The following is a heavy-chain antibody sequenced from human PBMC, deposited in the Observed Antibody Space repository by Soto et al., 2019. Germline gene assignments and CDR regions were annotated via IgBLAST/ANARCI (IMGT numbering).Heavy chain of an antibody. Sequence: GGSLRLSCAASGFTFSSYEMNWVRQAPGKGLEWVSYISSSGSTIYYADSVKGRFTISRDNAKNSLYLQMNSLRAEDTAVYYCARDLALAGNYWGQGVLVTVSS. CDR2: ISSSGSTI. CDR1: GFTFSSYE. J-gene: IGHJ4*02. D-gene: IGHD6-19*01. V-gene: IGHV3-48*03. CDR3: ARDLALAGNY.